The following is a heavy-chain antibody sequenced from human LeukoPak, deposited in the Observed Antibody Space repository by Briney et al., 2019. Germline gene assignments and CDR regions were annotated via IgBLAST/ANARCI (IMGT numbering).Heavy chain of an antibody. CDR2: IYHSGST. Sequence: SETLSLTCAVSGYSISSGYYWGWIRQPPGKGLEWIGSIYHSGSTYYNPSLKSRVTISVDTSKYQFSLKLSSVTAADTAVYYCARMGSMSLLLGGFDYWGQGTLVTVSS. V-gene: IGHV4-38-2*01. CDR1: GYSISSGYY. J-gene: IGHJ4*02. CDR3: ARMGSMSLLLGGFDY. D-gene: IGHD2-15*01.